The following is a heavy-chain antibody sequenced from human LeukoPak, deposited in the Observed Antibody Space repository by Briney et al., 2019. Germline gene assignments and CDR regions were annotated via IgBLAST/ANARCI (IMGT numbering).Heavy chain of an antibody. CDR2: IYYSGST. J-gene: IGHJ4*02. CDR1: GGSISSYY. V-gene: IGHV4-59*12. Sequence: PSETLSLTCTVSGGSISSYYWSWIRQPPGKGLEWIGYIYYSGSTNYNPSLKSRVTISVDTSKNQFSLKLSSVTAADTAVYYCARLIRIVSFDYWGQGTLVTVSS. CDR3: ARLIRIVSFDY. D-gene: IGHD2/OR15-2a*01.